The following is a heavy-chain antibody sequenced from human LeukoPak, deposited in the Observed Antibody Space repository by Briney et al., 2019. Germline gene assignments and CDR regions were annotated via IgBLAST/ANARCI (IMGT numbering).Heavy chain of an antibody. CDR2: ISGSGGST. Sequence: GGSLRLSCAASGFTFSSYAMNWVRQAPGKGLEWVSAISGSGGSTYYADSVKGRFTISRDNSKNTLFLQMNSLRAEDTAVYYCAKVYCSGTSCYYDYWGQGTLVTVSS. CDR3: AKVYCSGTSCYYDY. CDR1: GFTFSSYA. D-gene: IGHD2-2*01. V-gene: IGHV3-23*01. J-gene: IGHJ4*02.